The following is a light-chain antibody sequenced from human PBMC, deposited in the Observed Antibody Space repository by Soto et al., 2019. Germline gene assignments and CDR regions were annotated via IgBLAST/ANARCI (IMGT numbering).Light chain of an antibody. Sequence: QPVLTQPASVSGSPGQSITVSCTGINSDVGIYNLVSWYQHHPGKAPKLVIYEGTKRPSGVSSRFSGSKSGNTASLTISGLQAEDEGDYYCCSYTSNTVVFGGGTQLTVL. J-gene: IGLJ2*01. V-gene: IGLV2-23*01. CDR3: CSYTSNTVV. CDR1: NSDVGIYNL. CDR2: EGT.